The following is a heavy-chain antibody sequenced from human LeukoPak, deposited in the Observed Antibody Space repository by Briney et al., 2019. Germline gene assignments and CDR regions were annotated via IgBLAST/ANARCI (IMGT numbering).Heavy chain of an antibody. J-gene: IGHJ6*03. Sequence: PGGSLRLSCAASGFTFDDYGMSWARQAPGKGLGWVSGINWNGGSTGYADSVKGRFTISRDNAKNSLYLQMNSLRAEDTALYYCARAPGNDYYPYYYMDVWGKGTTVTVSS. V-gene: IGHV3-20*04. CDR1: GFTFDDYG. D-gene: IGHD4/OR15-4a*01. CDR2: INWNGGST. CDR3: ARAPGNDYYPYYYMDV.